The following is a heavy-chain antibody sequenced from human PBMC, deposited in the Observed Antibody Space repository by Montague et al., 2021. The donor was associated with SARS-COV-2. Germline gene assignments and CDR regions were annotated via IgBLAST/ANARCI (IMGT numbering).Heavy chain of an antibody. D-gene: IGHD3-16*01. Sequence: SETLSLTCTVSGGSISYDYWTWIRQPPGKGLECIGFVYYRGNTYYNPSLMGRVTISVDTSSNHFSLTLSSVTAADTAIYYCARHYDHSSRVDSWGQGTPVTVSS. V-gene: IGHV4-59*08. CDR1: GGSISYDY. J-gene: IGHJ4*02. CDR3: ARHYDHSSRVDS. CDR2: VYYRGNT.